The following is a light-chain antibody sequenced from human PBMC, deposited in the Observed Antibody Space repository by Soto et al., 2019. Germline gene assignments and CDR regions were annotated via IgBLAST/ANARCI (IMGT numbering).Light chain of an antibody. V-gene: IGLV2-14*03. CDR3: GSYTSATTWV. CDR2: EVS. J-gene: IGLJ3*02. CDR1: SSDIGRYNY. Sequence: QSALTQPASVSGSPGQSITISCTGSSSDIGRYNYVSWYQQLPGKAPKLMIYEVSNRPSGVSNRFSGSKSGNTASLSISGLQTGDEADYYCGSYTSATTWVFGGGTKLTVL.